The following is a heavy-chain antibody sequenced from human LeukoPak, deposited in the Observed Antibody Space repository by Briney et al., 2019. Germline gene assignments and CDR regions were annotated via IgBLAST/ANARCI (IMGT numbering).Heavy chain of an antibody. J-gene: IGHJ4*02. V-gene: IGHV1-8*01. CDR1: GYTFTSYD. CDR3: ARSPVGVRKKHDF. CDR2: MNPTSGHT. D-gene: IGHD3-10*01. Sequence: ASVKVSCKASGYTFTSYDTSWGRQANGQGLEWMGWMNPTSGHTGYAQNFQGRVTMTRDTSISTAYMELNSLTSEDTAVYYCARSPVGVRKKHDFWGQGTPVIVSS.